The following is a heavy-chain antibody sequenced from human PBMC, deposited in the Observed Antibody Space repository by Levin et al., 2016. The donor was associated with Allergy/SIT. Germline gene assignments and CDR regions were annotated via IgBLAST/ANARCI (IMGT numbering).Heavy chain of an antibody. Sequence: GGSLRLSCKGSGYSFTSYWISWVRQMPGKGLEWMGRIDPSDSYTNYSPSFQGQVTISADKSISTAYLQWSSLKASDTAMYYCASPYSSSSKEDYYYYGMDVWGQGTTVTVSS. CDR3: ASPYSSSSKEDYYYYGMDV. CDR2: IDPSDSYT. D-gene: IGHD6-6*01. CDR1: GYSFTSYW. V-gene: IGHV5-10-1*04. J-gene: IGHJ6*02.